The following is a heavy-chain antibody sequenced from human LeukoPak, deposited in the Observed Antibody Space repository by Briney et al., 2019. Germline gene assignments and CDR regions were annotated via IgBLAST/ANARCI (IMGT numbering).Heavy chain of an antibody. CDR1: GFTFSSYW. V-gene: IGHV3-74*01. CDR3: ARVPTFGYYYMDV. D-gene: IGHD3-16*01. J-gene: IGHJ6*03. CDR2: INNDGSTT. Sequence: GGSLRLSCAASGFTFSSYWMHWVRQAPGKGLVWVSRINNDGSTTSYADSVKGRFTISRDYAKNTLYLQMNSLRVEDTAVYYCARVPTFGYYYMDVWGKGTTVTVSS.